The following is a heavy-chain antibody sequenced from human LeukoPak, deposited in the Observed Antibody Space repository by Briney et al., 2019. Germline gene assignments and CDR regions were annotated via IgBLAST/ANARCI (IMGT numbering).Heavy chain of an antibody. CDR3: ASSLYDSSGYYFDY. CDR2: ISAYNGNT. J-gene: IGHJ4*02. Sequence: ASVKVSCKASGYTFTSYGISWVRQAPGQGLEWMGWISAYNGNTNYAQKLQGRVTMTTDTSTSTAYVEPRSLRSDDTAVYYCASSLYDSSGYYFDYWGQGTLVTVSS. V-gene: IGHV1-18*01. D-gene: IGHD3-22*01. CDR1: GYTFTSYG.